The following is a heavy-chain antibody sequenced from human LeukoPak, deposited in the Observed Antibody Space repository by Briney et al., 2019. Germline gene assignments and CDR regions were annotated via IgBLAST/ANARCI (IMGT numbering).Heavy chain of an antibody. J-gene: IGHJ4*02. CDR2: ITNSGNSK. CDR1: EFTFSSYS. Sequence: PGGSLRLSCAASEFTFSSYSMNWVRQAPGKGLEWVSYITNSGNSKSYADSVKGRFTISRDNTKNTLYLQMNSLRAEDTAVYYCATPLDYYDSSGYHQGGDWGQGTLVTVSS. CDR3: ATPLDYYDSSGYHQGGD. V-gene: IGHV3-48*01. D-gene: IGHD3-22*01.